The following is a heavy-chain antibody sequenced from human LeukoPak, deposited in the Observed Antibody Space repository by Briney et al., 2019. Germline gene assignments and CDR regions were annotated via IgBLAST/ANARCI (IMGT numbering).Heavy chain of an antibody. CDR2: INHSGST. Sequence: PSETLSLTCAVYGGSFSGYYWSWIRQPPGKGLEWIGEINHSGSTNYNPSLKSRVTISVDTSKNQFSLKLSSVTAADTAVYYCARDLEESDMITFGGVIVYYFDYWGQGTLVTVSS. CDR1: GGSFSGYY. J-gene: IGHJ4*02. D-gene: IGHD3-16*02. V-gene: IGHV4-34*01. CDR3: ARDLEESDMITFGGVIVYYFDY.